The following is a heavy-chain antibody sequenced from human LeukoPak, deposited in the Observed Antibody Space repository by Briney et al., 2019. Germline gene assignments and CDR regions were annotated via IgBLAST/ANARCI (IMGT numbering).Heavy chain of an antibody. V-gene: IGHV4-39*02. CDR1: GGSIRSSYYY. Sequence: SETLSLTCTVSGGSIRSSYYYWGWIRQPPGKGLEWIGSIYDSGSTYYNPSLKSRVTISVDTSKNQFSLKLNSVTAADTAVYYCAKDLLATITTLFDYWGQGTLVTVSS. J-gene: IGHJ4*02. D-gene: IGHD5-24*01. CDR2: IYDSGST. CDR3: AKDLLATITTLFDY.